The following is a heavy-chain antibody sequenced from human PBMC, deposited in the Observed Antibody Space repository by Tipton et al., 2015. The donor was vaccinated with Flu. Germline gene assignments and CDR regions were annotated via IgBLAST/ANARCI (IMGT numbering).Heavy chain of an antibody. Sequence: TLSLTCAVYGGSFSGYYWSWIRQPPGKGLEWIGEINHSGSTNYNPSLKSRVTISVDTSKNQFSLKLSSVTAADTAVYYCASQYSSSWYAAFDIWGQGTMVTVS. CDR2: INHSGST. J-gene: IGHJ3*02. V-gene: IGHV4-34*01. CDR1: GGSFSGYY. CDR3: ASQYSSSWYAAFDI. D-gene: IGHD6-13*01.